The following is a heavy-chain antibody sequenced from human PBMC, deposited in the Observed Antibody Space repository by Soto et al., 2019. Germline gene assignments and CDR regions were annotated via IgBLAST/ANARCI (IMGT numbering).Heavy chain of an antibody. D-gene: IGHD5-18*01. CDR2: IYYSGST. CDR1: GGSISSGGYY. V-gene: IGHV4-31*03. J-gene: IGHJ6*02. CDR3: ARAVDDSAYYYGMDV. Sequence: SETLSLTCTVSGGSISSGGYYWSWIRQHPGKGLEWIGYIYYSGSTYYNPPLKSRVTISVDTSKNQFSLKLSSVTAADTAVYYCARAVDDSAYYYGMDVWGQGTTVTVSS.